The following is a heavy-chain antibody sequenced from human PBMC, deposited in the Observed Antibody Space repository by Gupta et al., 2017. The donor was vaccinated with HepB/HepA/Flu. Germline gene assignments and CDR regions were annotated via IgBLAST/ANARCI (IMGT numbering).Heavy chain of an antibody. Sequence: EVQPVESGGPLVKPGGSLRLACAAPGFTLPSYAMNWVRQVPGKGLEWVSSISATGSYVYYADSVKGRFTISRDNANDSLYLQMNSLRAEDTAVYYCARDLSTVAARPTVFDYWGQGTLVTVSS. CDR2: ISATGSYV. CDR1: GFTLPSYA. CDR3: ARDLSTVAARPTVFDY. J-gene: IGHJ4*02. V-gene: IGHV3-21*01. D-gene: IGHD6-6*01.